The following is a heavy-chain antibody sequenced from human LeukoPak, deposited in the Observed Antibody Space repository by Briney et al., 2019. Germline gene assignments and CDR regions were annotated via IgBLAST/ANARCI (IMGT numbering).Heavy chain of an antibody. Sequence: SQTLSLTCAISGDSVSSNSAVWNWFRQSPSRGLEWLGRTYYMSKWHNDYAVSVKSRITINPDTSKNQFSLKLSSVTAADTAVYYCARGAMTTTSTFDYWGQGTLVTVSS. CDR3: ARGAMTTTSTFDY. D-gene: IGHD5-24*01. CDR2: TYYMSKWHN. V-gene: IGHV6-1*01. CDR1: GDSVSSNSAV. J-gene: IGHJ4*02.